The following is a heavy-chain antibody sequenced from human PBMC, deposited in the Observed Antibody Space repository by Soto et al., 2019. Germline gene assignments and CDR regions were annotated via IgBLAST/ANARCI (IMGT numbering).Heavy chain of an antibody. CDR1: GFMFSSFW. J-gene: IGHJ4*02. D-gene: IGHD6-13*01. CDR3: AKDQVRSSWTDY. Sequence: GGSLRLSCTASGFMFSSFWMHWVRQAPGKGLEWVSAISGSGGSTYYADSVKGRFTISRDNSKNTLYLQMNSLRAEDTAVYYCAKDQVRSSWTDYWGQGTLVTVSS. V-gene: IGHV3-23*01. CDR2: ISGSGGST.